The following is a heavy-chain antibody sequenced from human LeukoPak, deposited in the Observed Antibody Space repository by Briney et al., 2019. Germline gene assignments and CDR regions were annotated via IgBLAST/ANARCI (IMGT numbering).Heavy chain of an antibody. CDR1: GFTFSSYA. D-gene: IGHD3-10*01. J-gene: IGHJ3*02. V-gene: IGHV3-30-3*01. CDR2: ISYDGSNK. CDR3: ARDRGWFGESPDAFDI. Sequence: GGSLRLSCAASGFTFSSYAMHWVRQAPGKGLEWVAVISYDGSNKYYADSVKGRFTISRDNSKNTLYLQMNSLRAEDTAVYYCARDRGWFGESPDAFDIWGQGTMVTVSS.